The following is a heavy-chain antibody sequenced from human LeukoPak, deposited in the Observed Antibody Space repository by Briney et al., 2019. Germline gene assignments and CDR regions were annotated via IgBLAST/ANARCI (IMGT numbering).Heavy chain of an antibody. D-gene: IGHD3-3*01. V-gene: IGHV1-18*01. Sequence: ASVKVSCKASGYTFTSYSISWVRKGPGQGLEWMGWISAYNGNTNYAQKLQGRVTMTTDTPASTDYIELRSLRSDDTAVYYCARAVNPTYDFCSGYTQFSTNWFDPWGQGTLVTVSS. CDR1: GYTFTSYS. CDR2: ISAYNGNT. CDR3: ARAVNPTYDFCSGYTQFSTNWFDP. J-gene: IGHJ5*02.